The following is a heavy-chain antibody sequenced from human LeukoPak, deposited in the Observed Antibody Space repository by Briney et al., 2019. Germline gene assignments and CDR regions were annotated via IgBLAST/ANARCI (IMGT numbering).Heavy chain of an antibody. D-gene: IGHD6-19*01. Sequence: AGTLRRSCAASGFTCRNYPMSRVRQAQGKGLEWVSSISHDTTGTYYADPVKGRFTISRDNSKNTLHLQMNGLRADDTATYFCARRDTSGWYSLDYWGQGTLVTVS. CDR3: ARRDTSGWYSLDY. J-gene: IGHJ4*02. CDR2: ISHDTTGT. V-gene: IGHV3-23*01. CDR1: GFTCRNYP.